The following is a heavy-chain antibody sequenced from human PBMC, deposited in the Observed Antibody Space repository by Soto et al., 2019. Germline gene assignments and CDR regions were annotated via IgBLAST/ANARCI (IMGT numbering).Heavy chain of an antibody. Sequence: GASVKVSCKASGYTFTSYYMHWVRQAPGQGLEWMGRIIPIFDITNYAQKFQGRVTITADKSTSTVYMDLSSLRSEDTAVYYCARSLLGDYYDSDGLDNWGQGTLVTVSS. CDR2: IIPIFDIT. D-gene: IGHD3-22*01. J-gene: IGHJ4*02. V-gene: IGHV1-69*02. CDR1: GYTFTSYY. CDR3: ARSLLGDYYDSDGLDN.